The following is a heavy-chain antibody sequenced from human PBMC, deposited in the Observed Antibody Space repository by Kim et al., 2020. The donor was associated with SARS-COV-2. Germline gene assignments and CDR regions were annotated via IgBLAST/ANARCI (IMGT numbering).Heavy chain of an antibody. D-gene: IGHD6-13*01. CDR2: ISWDGGST. CDR1: GFTFDDYT. CDR3: AKGSKARTAAAGAGVLYYDYYGMEG. Sequence: GGSLRLSCAASGFTFDDYTMHWVRQAPGKGLEWVSLISWDGGSTYYADSVKGRFTISRDNSNNSLYLHMNSLRTEDTALYYCAKGSKARTAAAGAGVLYYDYYGMEGWGGRANVTDCS. V-gene: IGHV3-43*01. J-gene: IGHJ6*04.